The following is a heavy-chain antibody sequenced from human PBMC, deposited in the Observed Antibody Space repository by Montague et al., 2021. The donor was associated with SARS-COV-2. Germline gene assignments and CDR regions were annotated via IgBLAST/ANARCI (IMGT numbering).Heavy chain of an antibody. J-gene: IGHJ6*02. V-gene: IGHV3-74*03. D-gene: IGHD2-21*02. CDR3: TRSGDGVYYGMDF. CDR1: GFTFSRYW. CDR2: INIDGSRT. Sequence: SLRLSCAAPGFTFSRYWMHWVRQVPGKGLLWVSRINIDGSRTTYADSVKGRFTISRDNAKNTLFLQMNGLGADDTAVYYCTRSGDGVYYGMDFWGQGTTVTVSS.